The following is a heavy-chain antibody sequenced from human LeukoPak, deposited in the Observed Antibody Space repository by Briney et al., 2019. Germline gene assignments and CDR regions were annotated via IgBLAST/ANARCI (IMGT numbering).Heavy chain of an antibody. Sequence: SETLSLTCTVSGGSISSYYWSWIRQPAGKGLERIGRIYTSGSTNYNPSLKSRVTMSVDTSKNQFSLKLSSVTAADTAVYYCARGAVFGVVIKRMGDYFDYWGQGTLVTVSS. J-gene: IGHJ4*02. V-gene: IGHV4-4*07. CDR3: ARGAVFGVVIKRMGDYFDY. D-gene: IGHD3-3*01. CDR2: IYTSGST. CDR1: GGSISSYY.